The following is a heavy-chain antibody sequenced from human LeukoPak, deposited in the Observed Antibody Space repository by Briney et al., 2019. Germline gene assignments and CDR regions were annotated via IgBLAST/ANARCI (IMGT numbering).Heavy chain of an antibody. D-gene: IGHD1-26*01. J-gene: IGHJ4*02. CDR3: ATDRRGELPLIY. Sequence: GASVKVSCKVSGYTLTELSMHWVRQAPGKGLEWMGGFDPEDGETIYAQKFQGRVTMTEDTSTDTAYMEPSSLGSEDTAVYYCATDRRGELPLIYWGQGTLVTVSS. CDR2: FDPEDGET. CDR1: GYTLTELS. V-gene: IGHV1-24*01.